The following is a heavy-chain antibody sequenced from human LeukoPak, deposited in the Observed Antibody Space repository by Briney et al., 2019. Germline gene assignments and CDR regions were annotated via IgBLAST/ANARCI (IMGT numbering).Heavy chain of an antibody. Sequence: SETLSLTCTDPVVSVSDSSYYWGWIRQPPGNGLEWIGTVYYTGPTSYNPSFKSPFATSVDTSTNQFSLRLSSVTAADTAVYYCGRTDFRPHWGQGTLVTVSS. D-gene: IGHD2/OR15-2a*01. V-gene: IGHV4-39*01. CDR1: VVSVSDSSYY. CDR2: VYYTGPT. J-gene: IGHJ4*02. CDR3: GRTDFRPH.